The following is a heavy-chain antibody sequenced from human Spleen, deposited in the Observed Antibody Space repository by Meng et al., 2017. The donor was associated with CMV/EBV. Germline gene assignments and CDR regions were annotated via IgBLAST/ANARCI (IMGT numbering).Heavy chain of an antibody. D-gene: IGHD2/OR15-2a*01. CDR2: IIPILGIA. J-gene: IGHJ4*02. V-gene: IGHV1-69*02. CDR3: ARPSFYGIVPPNF. Sequence: SVKVSCKASGGTFSSYTISWVRQAPGQGLEWMGRIIPILGIANYAQKFQGRVTITADKSTSTAYMELSSLRSEDTAVYYCARPSFYGIVPPNFWGLGTLVTVSS. CDR1: GGTFSSYT.